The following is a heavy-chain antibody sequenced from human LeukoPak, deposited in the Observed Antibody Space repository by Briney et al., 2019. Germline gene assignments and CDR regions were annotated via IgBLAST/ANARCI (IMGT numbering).Heavy chain of an antibody. V-gene: IGHV4-34*01. J-gene: IGHJ5*02. Sequence: SETLSLTCAVYGGSFSGYYWSWIRQPPGKGLEWIGEINHSGSTNYNPSLKSRVTISVDTSKNQFSLKLSSVTAADTAVYYCARALQLGRTNWFDPWGQGTLVTVSS. CDR1: GGSFSGYY. CDR3: ARALQLGRTNWFDP. CDR2: INHSGST. D-gene: IGHD6-6*01.